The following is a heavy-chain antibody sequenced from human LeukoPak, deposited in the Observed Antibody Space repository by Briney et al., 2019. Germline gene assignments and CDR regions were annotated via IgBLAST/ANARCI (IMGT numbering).Heavy chain of an antibody. CDR1: GGSFSGYY. V-gene: IGHV4-34*01. D-gene: IGHD3-9*01. CDR3: ARDILTGSDY. CDR2: INHSGST. Sequence: PSETLSLTCAVYGGSFSGYYWSWIRQPPGKGLEWIGEINHSGSTNYNPSLKSRVTISVDTSKNQFSLKLSSVTAADTAVYYCARDILTGSDYWGQGTLVTVSS. J-gene: IGHJ4*02.